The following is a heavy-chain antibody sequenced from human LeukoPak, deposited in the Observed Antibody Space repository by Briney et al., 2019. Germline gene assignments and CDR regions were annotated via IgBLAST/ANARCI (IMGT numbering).Heavy chain of an antibody. CDR2: ISLGGSNT. D-gene: IGHD6-13*01. CDR3: AKDAAGPEY. CDR1: GLTFSSYS. J-gene: IGHJ4*02. Sequence: GGSLRLSYAASGLTFSSYSMAWVRQAPGKGLEWLSHISLGGSNTDYADSVKGRFTISRDNSKNSLFLQMNSLRAEDTAVYYCAKDAAGPEYWGQGTLVTVSS. V-gene: IGHV3-23*01.